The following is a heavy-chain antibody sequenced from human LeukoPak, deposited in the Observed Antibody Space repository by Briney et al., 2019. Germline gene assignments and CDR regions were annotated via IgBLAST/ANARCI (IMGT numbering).Heavy chain of an antibody. V-gene: IGHV1-24*01. D-gene: IGHD4-17*01. Sequence: ASVKVSCKVSGYTLTELSMHWVRQAPGKGLEWMGGFDPEDGETIYAQKFQGRVTMTEDTSTDTAYMELSSLRSEDTAVYYCATDDYGDYKIHFQHWGQGTLVTVSS. CDR1: GYTLTELS. CDR3: ATDDYGDYKIHFQH. J-gene: IGHJ1*01. CDR2: FDPEDGET.